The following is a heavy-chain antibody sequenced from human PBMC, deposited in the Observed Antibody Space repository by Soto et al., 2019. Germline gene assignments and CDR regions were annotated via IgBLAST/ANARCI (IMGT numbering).Heavy chain of an antibody. CDR2: IYYSGST. CDR1: GGSISSSSYY. Sequence: SETLSLTCTVSGGSISSSSYYWGWIRQPPGKGLEWIGSIYYSGSTNYNPSLKSRVTISVDTSKNQFSLRLSSVTAADTAVYYCARYRIAVAGTGFDYWGQGTLVTVSS. V-gene: IGHV4-39*07. CDR3: ARYRIAVAGTGFDY. J-gene: IGHJ4*02. D-gene: IGHD6-19*01.